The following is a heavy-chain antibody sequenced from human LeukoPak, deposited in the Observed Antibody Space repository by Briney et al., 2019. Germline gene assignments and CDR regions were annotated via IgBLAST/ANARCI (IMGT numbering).Heavy chain of an antibody. Sequence: GGSLRLSCTASGFTFGDYTMDWFRQAPGKGLEWVGFIISKVYGGTTEYAASVKGRFTISRDESKSIAYLQMNSLKTEDTAVYYCTREWELPGTDFDYWGQGTLVTVSS. J-gene: IGHJ4*02. V-gene: IGHV3-49*03. D-gene: IGHD1-26*01. CDR1: GFTFGDYT. CDR2: IISKVYGGTT. CDR3: TREWELPGTDFDY.